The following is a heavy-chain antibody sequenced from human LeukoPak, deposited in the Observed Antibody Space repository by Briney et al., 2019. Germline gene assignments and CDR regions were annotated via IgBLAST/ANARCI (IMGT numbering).Heavy chain of an antibody. CDR2: IIPIFGTA. D-gene: IGHD3-22*01. V-gene: IGHV1-69*13. CDR3: ARPSRAYYYDSSGCFQH. CDR1: GGTFSSYA. Sequence: VASVKVSCKASGGTFSSYAISWVRQAPGQGLEWMGGIIPIFGTANYAQKFQGRVTITADESTSTAYMELSSLRSEDTAVYYCARPSRAYYYDSSGCFQHWGQGTLVTVSS. J-gene: IGHJ1*01.